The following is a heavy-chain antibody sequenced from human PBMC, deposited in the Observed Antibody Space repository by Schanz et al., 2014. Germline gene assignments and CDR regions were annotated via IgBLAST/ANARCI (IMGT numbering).Heavy chain of an antibody. V-gene: IGHV3-53*01. CDR2: MYINSGRT. J-gene: IGHJ3*01. Sequence: EVQLVESGGGLLQPGGSLSLSCAVSGFTVNTNYMSWVRQAPGKGLEWISSMYINSGRTQYADSVKGRFIISRDSSKNTLFLQMNSLRAEDTAVYVCARDGGRDGYNLAFDVWGQGTLVTVSS. D-gene: IGHD5-12*01. CDR3: ARDGGRDGYNLAFDV. CDR1: GFTVNTNY.